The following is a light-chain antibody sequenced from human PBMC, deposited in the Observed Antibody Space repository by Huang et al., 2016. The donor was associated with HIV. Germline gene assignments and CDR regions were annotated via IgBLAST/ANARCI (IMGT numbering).Light chain of an antibody. V-gene: IGKV2-28*01. CDR3: MQALQTPLT. J-gene: IGKJ4*01. CDR1: QSLMHRNENNY. Sequence: DIVMTQSPLSLSVTPGEPASIACRSSQSLMHRNENNYLDWFLQKPGKSPQLLIYLGSSRAAGVPNRFSGSGSGTDFTLNIRRVEAEDVGVYYCMQALQTPLTFGGGTKVEI. CDR2: LGS.